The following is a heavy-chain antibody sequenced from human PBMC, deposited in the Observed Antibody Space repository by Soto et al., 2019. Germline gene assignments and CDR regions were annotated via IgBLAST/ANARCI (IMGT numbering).Heavy chain of an antibody. D-gene: IGHD3-9*01. V-gene: IGHV4-30-2*01. J-gene: IGHJ5*02. CDR2: IYHSGIT. Sequence: TLSLTCAVSGGCISSGGYYWSWIRQPPGKGLEWIGYIYHSGITYYNPPLKSRVTISVDRSKNQFSLKLISVTAADTAVYYCARSDILTADNWFDPWGQGTLVTVSS. CDR3: ARSDILTADNWFDP. CDR1: GGCISSGGYY.